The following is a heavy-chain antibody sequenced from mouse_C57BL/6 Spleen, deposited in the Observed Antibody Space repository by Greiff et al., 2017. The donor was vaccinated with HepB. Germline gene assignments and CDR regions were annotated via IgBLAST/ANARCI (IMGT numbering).Heavy chain of an antibody. D-gene: IGHD4-1*01. CDR2: INPNNGGT. V-gene: IGHV1-22*01. J-gene: IGHJ3*01. CDR3: ARDEAIWDERKFAY. Sequence: VHVKQSGPELVKPGASVKMSCKASGYTFTDYNMHWVKQSHGKSLEWIGYINPNNGGTSYNQKFKGKATLTVNKSSSTAYMELRSLTSEDSAVYYCARDEAIWDERKFAYWGQGTLVTVSA. CDR1: GYTFTDYN.